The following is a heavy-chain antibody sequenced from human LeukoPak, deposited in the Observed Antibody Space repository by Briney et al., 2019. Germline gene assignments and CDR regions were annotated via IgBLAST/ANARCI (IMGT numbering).Heavy chain of an antibody. CDR2: INGYNGNT. CDR1: GYTFTNYG. Sequence: ASVKVSCKTSGYTFTNYGIRWVRQAPGQGLEWMGWINGYNGNTHYAQKLQDTVTMTTDTSTTTAYMELRSLRSDDTAVYYCARTILCDSLSGYYSGYWYFDLWGRGTLVTVSS. CDR3: ARTILCDSLSGYYSGYWYFDL. V-gene: IGHV1-18*01. D-gene: IGHD3-9*01. J-gene: IGHJ2*01.